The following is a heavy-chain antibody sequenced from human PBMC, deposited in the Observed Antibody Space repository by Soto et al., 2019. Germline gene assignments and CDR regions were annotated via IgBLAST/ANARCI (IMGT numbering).Heavy chain of an antibody. Sequence: ASVKVSCKASGYTFTSYGISWVRQAPGQGLEWMGWISAYNGNTNYAQKLQGRVTMTTDTSTSTAYMELRSLRSDDTAVYYCATLLLCSFGLFYGAGYYGMDVWGQGTTVTVSS. CDR3: ATLLLCSFGLFYGAGYYGMDV. D-gene: IGHD3-10*02. J-gene: IGHJ6*02. CDR2: ISAYNGNT. CDR1: GYTFTSYG. V-gene: IGHV1-18*01.